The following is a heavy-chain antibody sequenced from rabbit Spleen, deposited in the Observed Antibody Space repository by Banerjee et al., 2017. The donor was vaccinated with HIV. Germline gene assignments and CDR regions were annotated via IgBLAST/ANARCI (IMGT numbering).Heavy chain of an antibody. J-gene: IGHJ6*01. CDR2: INAVTGKA. CDR1: VVCFSFRSY. CDR3: ARDLAGVIGWNFGW. D-gene: IGHD4-1*01. V-gene: IGHV1S40*01. Sequence: EESGGGVVKPGASLSVICTASVVCFSFRSYMCWVRQAPGKGLEWIACINAVTGKAVYASWAKGRFTFSKTSSTTVTLQMTSLTAADTATYFCARDLAGVIGWNFGWWGPGTLVTVS.